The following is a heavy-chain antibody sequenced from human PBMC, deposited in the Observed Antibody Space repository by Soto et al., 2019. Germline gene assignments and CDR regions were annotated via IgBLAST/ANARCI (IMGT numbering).Heavy chain of an antibody. V-gene: IGHV3-48*02. D-gene: IGHD3-16*01. CDR1: GFIFSSFS. CDR3: ARDLAYAFDY. CDR2: IRSDSNHI. Sequence: GGSLRLSRAASGFIFSSFSMNLIRQAPGKGLEWLSYIRSDSNHIGYADSVRGRFTISSDIAKNSLFLQMSSLRDEDTAVYYCARDLAYAFDYWGQGTLVTVSS. J-gene: IGHJ4*02.